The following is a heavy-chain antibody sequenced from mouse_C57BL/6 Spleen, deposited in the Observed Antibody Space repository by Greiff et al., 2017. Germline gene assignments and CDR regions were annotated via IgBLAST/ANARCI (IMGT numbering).Heavy chain of an antibody. D-gene: IGHD2-4*01. J-gene: IGHJ3*01. Sequence: EVHLVESGGGLVKPGGSLKLSCAASGFTFSDYGMHWVRQAPEKGLEWVAYISSGSSTIYYADTVKGRFTISRDNAKNTLFLQMTSLRSEDTAMYYCARGGYYDYSWFAYWGQGTLVTVSA. CDR1: GFTFSDYG. CDR2: ISSGSSTI. CDR3: ARGGYYDYSWFAY. V-gene: IGHV5-17*01.